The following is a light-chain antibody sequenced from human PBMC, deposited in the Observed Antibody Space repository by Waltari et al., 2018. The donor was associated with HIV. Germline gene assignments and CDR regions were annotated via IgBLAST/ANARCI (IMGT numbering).Light chain of an antibody. V-gene: IGLV2-11*01. CDR3: CSYAGNYVWL. CDR2: DVS. CDR1: ISDVGGYNY. J-gene: IGLJ3*02. Sequence: QSALTQPRSVSGSPGQSVTISCTETISDVGGYNYVSWYQQYPGKAPKVMIYDVSKRPSGVPDRFSGSKSGNTASLTISGLQAEDEADYYCCSYAGNYVWLFGGRTKLTVL.